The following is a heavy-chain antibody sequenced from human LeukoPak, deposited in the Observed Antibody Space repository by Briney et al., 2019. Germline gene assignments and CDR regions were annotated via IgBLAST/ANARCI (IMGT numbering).Heavy chain of an antibody. V-gene: IGHV4-34*01. D-gene: IGHD1-20*01. Sequence: KPSETLSLTCAVFGGSFSTYYWSWIRQPPGKGLEWIGEINHSGSTNYNPSLKSRVTISVDTSKNQFSLKLSSVTAADTAVYYCARTYNWNYYYYYYMDVWGKGTTVTVSS. CDR1: GGSFSTYY. J-gene: IGHJ6*03. CDR2: INHSGST. CDR3: ARTYNWNYYYYYYMDV.